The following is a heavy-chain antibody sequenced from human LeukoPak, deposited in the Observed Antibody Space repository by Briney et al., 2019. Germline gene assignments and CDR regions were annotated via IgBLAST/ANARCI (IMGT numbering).Heavy chain of an antibody. J-gene: IGHJ4*02. V-gene: IGHV1-8*01. CDR3: ARVRSAYRYSSSWYFFTF. Sequence: GASVKVSCKASGYTFTSYDINWVRQATGQGLEWMGWMNPNSGNTGYAQKFQGRVTKTRNTSISTAYMELSSLRSEDTAVYYCARVRSAYRYSSSWYFFTFWGQGTLVTVSS. D-gene: IGHD6-13*01. CDR1: GYTFTSYD. CDR2: MNPNSGNT.